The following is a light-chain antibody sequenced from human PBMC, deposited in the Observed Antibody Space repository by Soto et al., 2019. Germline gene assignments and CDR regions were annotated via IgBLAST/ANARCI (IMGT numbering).Light chain of an antibody. Sequence: QSALTQPASVSGSPGQSITISCTGTSSDVGGYDYVSWYQHHPGKAPKLMIYDVSNRPSGVSNRFSGSKSGNTASLTISGLQAKDEADYYCSSYTSSNTGVFGGGTKLTVL. CDR1: SSDVGGYDY. CDR3: SSYTSSNTGV. V-gene: IGLV2-14*03. J-gene: IGLJ2*01. CDR2: DVS.